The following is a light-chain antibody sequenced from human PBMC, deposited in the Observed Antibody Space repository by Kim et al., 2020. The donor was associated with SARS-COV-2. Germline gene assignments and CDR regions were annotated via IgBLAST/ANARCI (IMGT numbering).Light chain of an antibody. J-gene: IGLJ3*02. CDR3: ATWADTLSGPGV. CDR1: TSNIGSDD. Sequence: ELTQPPSASGSPGQSVTISCSGNTSNIGSDDVYWYQQLPGTAPKLLIYKNNKRPSGVPDRFSGSKSGTSASLAISGLRSEDEADYYCATWADTLSGPGVFGGGTKLTVL. CDR2: KNN. V-gene: IGLV1-47*01.